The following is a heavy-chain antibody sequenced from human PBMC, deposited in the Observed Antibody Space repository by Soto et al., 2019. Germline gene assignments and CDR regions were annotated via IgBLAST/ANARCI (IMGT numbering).Heavy chain of an antibody. CDR2: THYSRSA. V-gene: IGHV4-31*03. CDR3: ARLHGTGSYYHYYYGIDV. D-gene: IGHD3-10*01. CDR1: GGSISDGGYF. Sequence: QVQLQESGPGLVKPSQTLSLTCTVSGGSISDGGYFWSWIRQRPGTGLEWIGYTHYSRSAYYNPSLKSRVTISLDTSKRQFSLSLSSVTAADTAVYYCARLHGTGSYYHYYYGIDVWGQGTTVTVSS. J-gene: IGHJ6*02.